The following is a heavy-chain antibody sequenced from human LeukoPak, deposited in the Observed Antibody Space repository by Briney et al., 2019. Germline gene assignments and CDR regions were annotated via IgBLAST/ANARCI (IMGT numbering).Heavy chain of an antibody. D-gene: IGHD2-2*01. J-gene: IGHJ4*02. CDR1: GYSISSGYN. Sequence: PSETLSLTCTVSGYSISSGYNWDWIRQPPGKGLEWIGSIYHSGSTYYNPSLKSRVTISVDTSKNQFSLKLSSVTAADTAVYYCARGQYLVYWGRGTLVTVSS. V-gene: IGHV4-38-2*02. CDR2: IYHSGST. CDR3: ARGQYLVY.